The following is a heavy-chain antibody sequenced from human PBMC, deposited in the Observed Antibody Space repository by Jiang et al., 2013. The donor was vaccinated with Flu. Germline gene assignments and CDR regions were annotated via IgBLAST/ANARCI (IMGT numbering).Heavy chain of an antibody. Sequence: SGAEVKKPGASVKVSCKASGYIFTSYHIHWVRQAPGQGLEWMGIINPSGGSTNYAQKFQGRVTMTRDTSTSTVYMELSSLRSEDTAVYYCARGYGDFWTTWGQGTLVTVSS. D-gene: IGHD3/OR15-3a*01. CDR1: GYIFTSYH. CDR3: ARGYGDFWTT. CDR2: INPSGGST. V-gene: IGHV1-46*03. J-gene: IGHJ4*02.